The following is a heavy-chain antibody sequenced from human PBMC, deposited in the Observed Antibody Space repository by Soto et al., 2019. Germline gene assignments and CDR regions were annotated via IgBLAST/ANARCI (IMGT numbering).Heavy chain of an antibody. V-gene: IGHV4-31*03. CDR3: ARAGGGYSYELTPNSFDY. D-gene: IGHD5-18*01. CDR2: IYYSGST. J-gene: IGHJ4*02. CDR1: GGSISSGGYY. Sequence: QVQLQESGPGLVKPSQTLSLTCTVSGGSISSGGYYWSWIRQHPGKGLEWIGYIYYSGSTYYNPSLKSRVTLSVYTSKNQFSLKLSAVTAADTAVYYCARAGGGYSYELTPNSFDYWGQGTLVTVSS.